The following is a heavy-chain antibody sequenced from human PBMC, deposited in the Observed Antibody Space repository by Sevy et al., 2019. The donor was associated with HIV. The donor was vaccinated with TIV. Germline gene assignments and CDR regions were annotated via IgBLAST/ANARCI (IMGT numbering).Heavy chain of an antibody. J-gene: IGHJ1*01. V-gene: IGHV3-15*01. CDR2: IKSKAEGGTA. Sequence: GESLKISCAASGFTFADAWMTWVRQAPGKGLEWVGRIKSKAEGGTADYGAPVKARFTISRDDSKNTWYLQMNSLKTEDTAVYYCTTEAGFIPWYALQHLGQGSLVTVSS. CDR3: TTEAGFIPWYALQH. CDR1: GFTFADAW. D-gene: IGHD6-13*01.